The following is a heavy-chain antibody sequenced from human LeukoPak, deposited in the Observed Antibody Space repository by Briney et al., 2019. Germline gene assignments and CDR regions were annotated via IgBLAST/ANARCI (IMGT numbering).Heavy chain of an antibody. CDR2: IRGNGGGT. V-gene: IGHV3-23*01. D-gene: IGHD2-15*01. CDR3: ARRLCSGGSCSSFDY. CDR1: GLSFSNYL. Sequence: PWGSLRLSCAASGLSFSNYLMSWVRQAPVKGLEWVSTIRGNGGGTYYADSVKGRFTISRDNSKNTLYLQMNSLRAEDTALYYCARRLCSGGSCSSFDYWGQGTLVTVSS. J-gene: IGHJ4*02.